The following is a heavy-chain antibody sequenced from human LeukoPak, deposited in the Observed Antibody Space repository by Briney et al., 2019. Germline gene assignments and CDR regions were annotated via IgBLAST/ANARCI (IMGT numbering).Heavy chain of an antibody. D-gene: IGHD3-9*01. J-gene: IGHJ4*02. V-gene: IGHV1-2*02. CDR2: INPNSGGT. CDR1: GYTFTGYY. CDR3: ARVAAYYDISDY. Sequence: ASVKVSCKASGYTFTGYYMHWVRQAPGQGLEWMGWINPNSGGTNYAQKIQGRVTMTRDTSISTAYMELSRLRSDDTAVYYCARVAAYYDISDYWGQGTLVTVSS.